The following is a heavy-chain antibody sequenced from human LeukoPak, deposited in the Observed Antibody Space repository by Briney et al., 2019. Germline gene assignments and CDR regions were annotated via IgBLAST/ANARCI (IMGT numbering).Heavy chain of an antibody. Sequence: PSETLSLTCTVSGGSISSGGYDWSWIRQPPGKGLEWIGRFYTSGSTNYNPSLKSRVTISVDTSKNQFSLKLSSVTAADTAVYYCAREVIAAHNWFDPWGQGTLVTVSS. J-gene: IGHJ5*02. CDR3: AREVIAAHNWFDP. CDR2: FYTSGST. D-gene: IGHD6-6*01. V-gene: IGHV4-61*02. CDR1: GGSISSGGYD.